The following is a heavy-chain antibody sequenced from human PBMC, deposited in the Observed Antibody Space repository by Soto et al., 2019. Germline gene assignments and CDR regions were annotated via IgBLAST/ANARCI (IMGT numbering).Heavy chain of an antibody. CDR2: MNPNSGNT. J-gene: IGHJ5*02. V-gene: IGHV1-8*01. CDR1: GYSFTSYD. CDR3: ARVQEPRIAAAGDWFDP. Sequence: QVQLVQSGAEVKEPGASVKVSCKASGYSFTSYDINWVRQATGQGLEWMGWMNPNSGNTGYAQKFQGRVTMTRNTSISTAYMELSSLRSEDTAVYYCARVQEPRIAAAGDWFDPWGQGTLVTVSS. D-gene: IGHD6-13*01.